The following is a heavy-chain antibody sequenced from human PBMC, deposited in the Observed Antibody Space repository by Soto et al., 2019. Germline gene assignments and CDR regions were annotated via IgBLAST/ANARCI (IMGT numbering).Heavy chain of an antibody. D-gene: IGHD4-17*01. Sequence: QVQLVESGGGVVQPGRSLRLSCAASGFTFSSYGMHWVRQAPGKGLEWVAVISYDGSNKYYADSVKGRFTISRDNXKXTXXLQMNSLRAEDTAVYYCAKGVGRLRSYGYYYGMDVWGQGTTVTVSS. CDR1: GFTFSSYG. CDR2: ISYDGSNK. J-gene: IGHJ6*02. V-gene: IGHV3-30*18. CDR3: AKGVGRLRSYGYYYGMDV.